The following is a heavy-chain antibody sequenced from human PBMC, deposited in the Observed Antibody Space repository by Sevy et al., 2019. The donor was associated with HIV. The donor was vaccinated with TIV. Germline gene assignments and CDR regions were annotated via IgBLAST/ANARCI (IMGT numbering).Heavy chain of an antibody. Sequence: SETLSLTCAVSGGSVSTDNLWSWVRQPPGKGLEWIGQIFHSGTTNYNPSLKSRVTISVDKSKNQFSLKLHSVTAADTAVYYCARGRTRYYDFWSGDAFDIWGQGTMVTVSS. CDR1: GGSVSTDNL. D-gene: IGHD3-3*01. J-gene: IGHJ3*02. CDR3: ARGRTRYYDFWSGDAFDI. CDR2: IFHSGTT. V-gene: IGHV4-4*02.